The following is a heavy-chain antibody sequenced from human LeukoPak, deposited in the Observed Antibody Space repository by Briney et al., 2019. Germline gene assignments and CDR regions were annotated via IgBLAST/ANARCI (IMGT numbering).Heavy chain of an antibody. CDR1: GFTFSSYS. J-gene: IGHJ4*02. D-gene: IGHD3-10*01. CDR2: ISSSSSTI. V-gene: IGHV3-48*01. Sequence: HPGGSLRLSCAASGFTFSSYSMNWVRQAPGKGLEWVSYISSSSSTIYYADSVKGRFTISRDNAKNSLCLQMNSLRAEDTAVYYCARGALLWPMDYWGQGTLVTVSS. CDR3: ARGALLWPMDY.